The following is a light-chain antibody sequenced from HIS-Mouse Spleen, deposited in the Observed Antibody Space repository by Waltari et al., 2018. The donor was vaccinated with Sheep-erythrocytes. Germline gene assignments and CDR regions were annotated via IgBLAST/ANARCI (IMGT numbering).Light chain of an antibody. V-gene: IGLV3-10*01. CDR3: YSTDSSGNHYV. J-gene: IGLJ1*01. Sequence: SYELTQPPSVSVSPGRTARITCSGDALPNKHAYWYQQKSGQAPVLVIYEDSKRPSGIPERFSGSSSGTMATLTISGAQVEDEADYYCYSTDSSGNHYVFGTGTKVTVL. CDR2: EDS. CDR1: ALPNKH.